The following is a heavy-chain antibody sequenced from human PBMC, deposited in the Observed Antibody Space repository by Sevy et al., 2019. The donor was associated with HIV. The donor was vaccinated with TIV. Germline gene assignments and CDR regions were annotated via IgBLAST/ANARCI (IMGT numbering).Heavy chain of an antibody. V-gene: IGHV3-53*01. Sequence: GGSLRLSCAASGFSISNNYTAWVRQAPGKGLEWVSVMYSGGSPYYADSVKGRFALSRDMSKNTVYLQMKSLRAEDTAVSYCASGYCGGGSCTAFDPWGQGTLVTVSS. CDR1: GFSISNNY. CDR2: MYSGGSP. CDR3: ASGYCGGGSCTAFDP. J-gene: IGHJ5*02. D-gene: IGHD2-21*01.